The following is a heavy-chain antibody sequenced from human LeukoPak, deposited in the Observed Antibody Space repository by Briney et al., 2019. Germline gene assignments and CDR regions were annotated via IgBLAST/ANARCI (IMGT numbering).Heavy chain of an antibody. V-gene: IGHV4-30-2*01. CDR3: ARSTYDILTGYYANFFDY. Sequence: PSQTLSLTCAVSGGSISSGGYSWSWIRQPPGKGLEWIGYIYHSGSTCYNPSLKSRVTISVDRSKNQFSLKLSSVTAADTAVYYCARSTYDILTGYYANFFDYWGQGTLVTVSS. CDR1: GGSISSGGYS. J-gene: IGHJ4*02. D-gene: IGHD3-9*01. CDR2: IYHSGST.